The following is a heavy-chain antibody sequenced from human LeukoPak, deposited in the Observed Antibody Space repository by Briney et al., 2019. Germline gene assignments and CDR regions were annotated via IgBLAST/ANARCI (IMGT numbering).Heavy chain of an antibody. CDR2: MNPNSGNT. J-gene: IGHJ6*03. CDR1: GYTFTSYD. V-gene: IGHV1-8*03. D-gene: IGHD6-13*01. Sequence: GASVKVSCKASGYTFTSYDINWVRQATGQGLEWMGWMNPNSGNTGYAQKFQGRVTITRNTSISTAYMELSSLRSEDTAVYYCARVSSWYEGGDYYYYYMDVWGKGTTVTVSS. CDR3: ARVSSWYEGGDYYYYYMDV.